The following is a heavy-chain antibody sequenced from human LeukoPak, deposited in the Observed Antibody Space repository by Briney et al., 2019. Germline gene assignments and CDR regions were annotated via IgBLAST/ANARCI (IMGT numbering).Heavy chain of an antibody. J-gene: IGHJ4*02. Sequence: SQTLSPTCTVSGGSISSGGNYWSWIRQHPGKGLEWIGYIYYSGSTYYNPSLKSRVTISLDTSENQFSLKLTSVTAADTAVYYCAREIGLYSSGWRAFDYWGQGTLVTVSS. D-gene: IGHD6-19*01. V-gene: IGHV4-31*03. CDR2: IYYSGST. CDR1: GGSISSGGNY. CDR3: AREIGLYSSGWRAFDY.